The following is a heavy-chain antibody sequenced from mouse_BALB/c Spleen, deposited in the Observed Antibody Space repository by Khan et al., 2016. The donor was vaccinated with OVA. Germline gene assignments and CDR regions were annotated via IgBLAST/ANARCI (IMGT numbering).Heavy chain of an antibody. Sequence: VELVESGAELAKPGASVKMSCKASGYTFINYWILWVKQRPGEGLEWIGYINPSTGYTEYNQNFKHKATLTADKSSSTAYMQLSSLTSEDSAVYYCARRGRRWDFDYWGQGTTLTVSS. CDR1: GYTFINYW. J-gene: IGHJ2*01. CDR2: INPSTGYT. D-gene: IGHD1-1*01. V-gene: IGHV1-7*01. CDR3: ARRGRRWDFDY.